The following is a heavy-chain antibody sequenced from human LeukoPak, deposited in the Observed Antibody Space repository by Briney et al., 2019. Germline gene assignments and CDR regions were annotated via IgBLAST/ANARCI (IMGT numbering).Heavy chain of an antibody. J-gene: IGHJ4*02. CDR3: ARKNYYDSSGPIDY. D-gene: IGHD3-22*01. Sequence: SVKVSCKASGYSLTGWVHWVRQAPGQGLEWMGRIIPILGIANYAQKFQGRVTITADKSTSTAYMELSSLRSEDTAVYYCARKNYYDSSGPIDYWGQGTLVAVSS. CDR2: IIPILGIA. V-gene: IGHV1-69*04. CDR1: GYSLTGW.